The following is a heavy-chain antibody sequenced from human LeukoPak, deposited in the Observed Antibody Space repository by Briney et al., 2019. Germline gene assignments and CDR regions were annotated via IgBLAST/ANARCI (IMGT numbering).Heavy chain of an antibody. CDR3: ARVSGNTMVRGVIEPLYYYYGMDV. CDR1: GGSISSYY. CDR2: IYYSGST. D-gene: IGHD3-10*01. J-gene: IGHJ6*02. V-gene: IGHV4-59*01. Sequence: PETLSLTCTVSGGSISSYYWGWIRQPPGKGLEWIGYIYYSGSTNYNPSLKSRVTISVDTSKNQFSLKLSSVTAADTAVYYCARVSGNTMVRGVIEPLYYYYGMDVWGQGTTVTVSS.